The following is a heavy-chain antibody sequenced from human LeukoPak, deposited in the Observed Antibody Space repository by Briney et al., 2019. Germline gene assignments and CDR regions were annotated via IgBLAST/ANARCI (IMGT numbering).Heavy chain of an antibody. V-gene: IGHV4-39*07. D-gene: IGHD3-22*01. CDR1: GGSISSSSYY. CDR2: INHSGST. J-gene: IGHJ4*02. Sequence: SETLSLTCTVSGGSISSSSYYWGWIRQPPGKGLEWIGEINHSGSTNYNPSLKSRVTISVDTSKNQFSLKLSSVTAADTAVYYCARGQGDSAMIVAYYFDYWGQGTLVTVSS. CDR3: ARGQGDSAMIVAYYFDY.